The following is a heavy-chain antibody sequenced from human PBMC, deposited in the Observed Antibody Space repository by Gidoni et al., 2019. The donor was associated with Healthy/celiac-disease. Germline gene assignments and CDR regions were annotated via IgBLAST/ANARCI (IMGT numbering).Heavy chain of an antibody. Sequence: EVQLVESGGGLVKPGGSLSLSCAASALTFSSYSMNWVRQAPGKGLGWVSSISSSSSYIYYADSVKGRFTISRDNAKNSLYLQMNSLRAEDTAVYYCARDIGFDYWGQGTLVTVSS. CDR2: ISSSSSYI. CDR1: ALTFSSYS. V-gene: IGHV3-21*01. J-gene: IGHJ4*02. CDR3: ARDIGFDY. D-gene: IGHD3-16*02.